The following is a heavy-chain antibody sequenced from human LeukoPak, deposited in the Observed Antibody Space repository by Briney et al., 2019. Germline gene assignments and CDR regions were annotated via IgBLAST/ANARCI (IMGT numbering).Heavy chain of an antibody. J-gene: IGHJ5*02. CDR3: ARDVPAYGSGNT. CDR1: GFTFSSYG. CDR2: ISYDGSNK. D-gene: IGHD3-10*01. V-gene: IGHV3-30*03. Sequence: PGRSLRLSCAASGFTFSSYGMHWVRQAPGKGLEWVAVISYDGSNKYYADSVKGRFTISRDNSKNTLYLQMNSLRAEDTAVYYCARDVPAYGSGNTWGQGTLVTVSS.